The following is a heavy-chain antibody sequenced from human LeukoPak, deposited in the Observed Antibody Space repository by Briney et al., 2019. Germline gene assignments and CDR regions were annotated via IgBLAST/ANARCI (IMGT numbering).Heavy chain of an antibody. D-gene: IGHD3-10*01. CDR1: GFTFRSSW. V-gene: IGHV3-74*01. CDR2: INGDGSST. CDR3: AVGSYYFDD. Sequence: VGSLRLSCAASGFTFRSSWKHWVRQAPGKGLVWVSRINGDGSSTSYADSVKGRFTISRDNAKNTLYLQVNSLRAEDTAVYYCAVGSYYFDDWGQGTLVTVPS. J-gene: IGHJ4*02.